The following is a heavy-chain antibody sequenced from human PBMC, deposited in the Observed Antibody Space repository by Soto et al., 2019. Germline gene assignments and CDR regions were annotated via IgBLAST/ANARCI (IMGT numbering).Heavy chain of an antibody. CDR1: GYTFTSYA. CDR2: INAGNGNT. V-gene: IGHV1-3*01. Sequence: GASVKVSCKASGYTFTSYAMHWVRQAPGQRLEWMGWINAGNGNTKYSQKFQGRVTITRDTSASTAYMELSSLRSEDTAVYYCTTQTVSGSDYFDYWGQGTLVTVSS. CDR3: TTQTVSGSDYFDY. D-gene: IGHD3-10*01. J-gene: IGHJ4*02.